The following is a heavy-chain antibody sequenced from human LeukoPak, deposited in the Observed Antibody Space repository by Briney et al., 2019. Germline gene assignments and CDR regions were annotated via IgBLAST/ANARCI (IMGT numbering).Heavy chain of an antibody. Sequence: PGGSLRLSCAASGFTFSSYWMHWVRQAPGKGLEWVSYISSSSSYTNYADSVKGRFTISRDNAKNSLYLQMNSLRAEDTAVYYCARDRGSYSSSWYVPGYWGQGTLVTVSS. CDR2: ISSSSSYT. CDR3: ARDRGSYSSSWYVPGY. CDR1: GFTFSSYW. J-gene: IGHJ4*02. V-gene: IGHV3-11*05. D-gene: IGHD6-13*01.